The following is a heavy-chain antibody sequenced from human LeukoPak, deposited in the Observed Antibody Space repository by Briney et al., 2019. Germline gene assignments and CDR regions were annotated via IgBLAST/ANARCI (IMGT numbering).Heavy chain of an antibody. J-gene: IGHJ4*02. CDR3: AQDRGATVTTFAH. CDR2: ISASGGSR. V-gene: IGHV3-23*01. Sequence: GGSLRLSCAASGFTFSLYVMSWVRQAPGKGLEWVSGISASGGSRYYADSVKGRFTISRDNSRNTVFLQVNSLRGDDTAVYYCAQDRGATVTTFAHWGLGTLDTVSS. CDR1: GFTFSLYV. D-gene: IGHD4-17*01.